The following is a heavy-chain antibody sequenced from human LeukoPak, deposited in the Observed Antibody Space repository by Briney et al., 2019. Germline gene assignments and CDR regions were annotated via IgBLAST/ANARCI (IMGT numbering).Heavy chain of an antibody. D-gene: IGHD3-9*01. V-gene: IGHV4-38-2*02. Sequence: SETLSLTCTVSGYSISSGYYWGWIRQPPGKGLEWIGSIYHSGSTYYNPSLKSRVTISVDTSKNQFSLKLSSVTAADTAVYYCAGSGFDRAFDIWGQGTMVTVSS. CDR1: GYSISSGYY. J-gene: IGHJ3*02. CDR2: IYHSGST. CDR3: AGSGFDRAFDI.